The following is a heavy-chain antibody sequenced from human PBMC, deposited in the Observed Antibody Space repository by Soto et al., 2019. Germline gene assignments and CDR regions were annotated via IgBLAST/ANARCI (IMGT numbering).Heavy chain of an antibody. CDR2: IYSDGTT. CDR3: AILST. CDR1: GFTVSSNY. Sequence: EVQLVETGGGLIQPGGSLRLSCAASGFTVSSNYMNWVRQAPGKGLEWLSIIYSDGTTYYAASVKGRFTISRDNFKNTLYLQMNNLRAEDTAVYYCAILSTWGQGTLVTVSS. J-gene: IGHJ5*02. D-gene: IGHD6-6*01. V-gene: IGHV3-53*02.